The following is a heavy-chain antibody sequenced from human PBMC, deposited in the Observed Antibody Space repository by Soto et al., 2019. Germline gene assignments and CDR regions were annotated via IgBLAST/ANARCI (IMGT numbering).Heavy chain of an antibody. J-gene: IGHJ3*02. CDR1: GGYISNDY. V-gene: IGHV4-59*01. Sequence: SETLSLTCTVSGGYISNDYWSWIRQPPGKELEWIGYIYYSGSTNYNPSLKSRVTISVDTSKNQFSLRLNSVTSADTATYYCARGIAGAASGRAFDIWAKGQWSPS. CDR3: ARGIAGAASGRAFDI. CDR2: IYYSGST. D-gene: IGHD1-26*01.